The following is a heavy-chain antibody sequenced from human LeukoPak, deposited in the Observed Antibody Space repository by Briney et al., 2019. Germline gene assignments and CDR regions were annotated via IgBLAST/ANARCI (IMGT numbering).Heavy chain of an antibody. Sequence: PGGSLRLSCAASGFTFSSYSMNWVRQAPGKGLEWVSSISSSSSYIYYADSVKGRFTISRDNAENSLYLQMNSLRAEDTAVYYCARSGSSGYYYLPLGFDYWGQGTLVTVSS. V-gene: IGHV3-21*01. J-gene: IGHJ4*02. CDR1: GFTFSSYS. CDR3: ARSGSSGYYYLPLGFDY. D-gene: IGHD3-22*01. CDR2: ISSSSSYI.